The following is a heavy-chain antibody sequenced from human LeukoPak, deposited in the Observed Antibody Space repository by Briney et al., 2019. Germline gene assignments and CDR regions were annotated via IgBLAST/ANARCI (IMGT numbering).Heavy chain of an antibody. V-gene: IGHV3-21*01. J-gene: IGHJ4*02. CDR3: ARGRPVTTQPSDY. CDR1: GFTVSNNY. D-gene: IGHD4-17*01. Sequence: GGSLRLSCAAPGFTVSNNYMSWVRQAPGKGLEWVSSISSSSSYIYYADSVKGRFTISRDNAKNSLYLQMNSLRAEDTAVYYCARGRPVTTQPSDYWGQGTLVTVSS. CDR2: ISSSSSYI.